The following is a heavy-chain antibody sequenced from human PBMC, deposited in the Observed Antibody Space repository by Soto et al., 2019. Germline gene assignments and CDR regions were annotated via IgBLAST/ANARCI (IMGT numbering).Heavy chain of an antibody. J-gene: IGHJ6*03. Sequence: GASVKVSCKASGGTFSSYTIIWVRQAPGQGLEWMGRIIPILGIANYAQKFQGRVTITADKSTSTAYMELSSLRSEDTAVYYCARDHIGYSSSSGDYYYYYYMDVWGKGTTVTVSS. D-gene: IGHD6-6*01. CDR1: GGTFSSYT. CDR2: IIPILGIA. V-gene: IGHV1-69*04. CDR3: ARDHIGYSSSSGDYYYYYYMDV.